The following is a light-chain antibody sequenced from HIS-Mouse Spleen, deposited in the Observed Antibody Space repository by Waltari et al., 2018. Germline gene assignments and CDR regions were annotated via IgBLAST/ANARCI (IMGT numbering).Light chain of an antibody. CDR3: CSYAGSSTLV. J-gene: IGLJ3*02. V-gene: IGLV2-23*01. CDR1: SSDVGRYNL. Sequence: QSALTQPASVSGSPGKSTTIPCTGTSSDVGRYNLVSWYQQHPGKAPKLMIYEGSKRPSGVSNRFSGSKSGNTASLTISGLQAEDEADYYCCSYAGSSTLVFGGGTKLTVL. CDR2: EGS.